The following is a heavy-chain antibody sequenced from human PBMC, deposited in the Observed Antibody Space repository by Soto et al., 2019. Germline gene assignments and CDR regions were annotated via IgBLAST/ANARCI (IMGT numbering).Heavy chain of an antibody. D-gene: IGHD3-10*01. CDR2: LIASGGNK. V-gene: IGHV3-23*01. CDR1: GFMFSNYV. Sequence: ELLESGGGLAQPGGSLRLSCKASGFMFSNYVMTWVRQAPGKGLEWVSGLIASGGNKYYADSVKGRFTISRDNSKNTLFLQMDRLTAADTAIYYCAKARDYHGSGSRPWEVWGQGTTVTVS. J-gene: IGHJ6*02. CDR3: AKARDYHGSGSRPWEV.